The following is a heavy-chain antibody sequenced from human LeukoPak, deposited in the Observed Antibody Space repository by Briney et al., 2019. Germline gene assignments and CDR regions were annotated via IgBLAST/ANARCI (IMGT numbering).Heavy chain of an antibody. CDR2: ISSNGGST. Sequence: GRSLRLSCAASGFTFSSYAMHWVRQAPGKGLEYVSAISSNGGSTYYANSVKGRFTISRDNSKNTLYLQMGSLRAEDMAVYYCARVEAARSFVLDYWGQGTLVTVSS. J-gene: IGHJ4*02. D-gene: IGHD6-6*01. CDR1: GFTFSSYA. CDR3: ARVEAARSFVLDY. V-gene: IGHV3-64*01.